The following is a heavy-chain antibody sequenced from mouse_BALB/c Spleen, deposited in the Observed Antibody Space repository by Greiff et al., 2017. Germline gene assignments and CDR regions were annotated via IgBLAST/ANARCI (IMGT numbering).Heavy chain of an antibody. CDR2: IWGGGST. CDR1: GFSLTDYG. Sequence: VMVVESGPGLVAPSQSLSITCTVSGFSLTDYGVSWIRQPPGKGLEWLGVIWGGGSTYYNSALKSRLSISKDNSKSQVFLKMNSLQTDDTAMYYCAKHTAVAAYYAMDYWGQGTSVTVSS. V-gene: IGHV2-6-5*01. CDR3: AKHTAVAAYYAMDY. J-gene: IGHJ4*01. D-gene: IGHD1-1*01.